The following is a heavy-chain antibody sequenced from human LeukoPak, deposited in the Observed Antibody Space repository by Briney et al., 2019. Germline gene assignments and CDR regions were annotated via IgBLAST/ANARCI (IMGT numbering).Heavy chain of an antibody. CDR2: IDPSDSYT. CDR3: ARHYSNDAMDV. CDR1: GDSFTSHW. V-gene: IGHV5-10-1*01. J-gene: IGHJ6*02. D-gene: IGHD4-11*01. Sequence: GESLKISFKVSGDSFTSHWISWVRQMPGKGLEWMGRIDPSDSYTNYSPSFQGHVTISDDKSINTAYLQWSSLKASDTAMFYCARHYSNDAMDVWGQGATVTVSS.